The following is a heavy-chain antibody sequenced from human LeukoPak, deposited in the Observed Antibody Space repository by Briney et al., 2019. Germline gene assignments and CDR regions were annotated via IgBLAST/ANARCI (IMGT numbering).Heavy chain of an antibody. D-gene: IGHD1-1*01. CDR3: VKGGLERRFDS. J-gene: IGHJ4*02. CDR2: IGSSGGST. V-gene: IGHV3-23*01. CDR1: GFTFSNYA. Sequence: GGSLRLSCAASGFTFSNYAMNWVRQAPGKGLEWVSTIGSSGGSTYYADSVKGRFTISRDNSKNTLYLQMSSLRAEDTAVYYCVKGGLERRFDSWGQGTLVTVSS.